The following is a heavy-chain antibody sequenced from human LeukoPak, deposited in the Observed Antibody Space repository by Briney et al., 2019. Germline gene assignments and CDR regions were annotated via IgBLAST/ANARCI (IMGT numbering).Heavy chain of an antibody. V-gene: IGHV3-48*03. Sequence: PGGSLRLSCAASGFIFSSYEMNWVRQAPGKGLEWVSYISGSGSTKYYADSVEGRFTISRDNSKNTMYLQMNSLRAEDTAVYYCASGGGYSSAWHSSDYWGQGTLVTVSS. CDR3: ASGGGYSSAWHSSDY. J-gene: IGHJ4*02. D-gene: IGHD6-19*01. CDR1: GFIFSSYE. CDR2: ISGSGSTK.